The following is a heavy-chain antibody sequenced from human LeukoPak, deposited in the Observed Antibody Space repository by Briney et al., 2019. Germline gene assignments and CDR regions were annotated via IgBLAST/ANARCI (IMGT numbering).Heavy chain of an antibody. CDR2: IYSGGST. CDR1: GFTVSSNY. J-gene: IGHJ4*02. CDR3: ARDIAYDSSGYYSPHFDY. Sequence: PGGSLRLSCAASGFTVSSNYMSWVRQAPGKGLEWVSVIYSGGSTYYADSVKGRFTISRDNSKNTLCLQMNSLRAEDTAVYYCARDIAYDSSGYYSPHFDYWGQGTLVTVSS. V-gene: IGHV3-53*01. D-gene: IGHD3-22*01.